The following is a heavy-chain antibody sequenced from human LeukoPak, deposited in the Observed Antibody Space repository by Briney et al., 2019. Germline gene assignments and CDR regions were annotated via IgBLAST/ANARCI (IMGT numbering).Heavy chain of an antibody. V-gene: IGHV4-39*07. J-gene: IGHJ3*02. CDR3: ARNMRSTDAFDI. Sequence: SETLSLTCTVSGGSIRSSSYYWGWIRQPPGKGLEWIGNIYYSGSTYYNPSLKSRVTISVDTSKNQFSLKLSSVTAADTAVYYCARNMRSTDAFDIWGQGTMVTVSS. CDR1: GGSIRSSSYY. CDR2: IYYSGST.